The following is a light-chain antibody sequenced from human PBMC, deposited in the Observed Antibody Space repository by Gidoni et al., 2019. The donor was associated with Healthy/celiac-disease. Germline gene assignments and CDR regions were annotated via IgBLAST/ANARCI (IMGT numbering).Light chain of an antibody. CDR3: QQYYSTLLT. CDR2: WAS. J-gene: IGKJ3*01. CDR1: QSVLYSSNNKNY. Sequence: DIVMTQSPDSLAVSLGERATINCKSSQSVLYSSNNKNYLAWYQQKPGQPPKLLIYWASTRESGVPDRFSGSGSGTDFPLTISSLQAEDVAVYYCQQYYSTLLTFGPGTKVDIK. V-gene: IGKV4-1*01.